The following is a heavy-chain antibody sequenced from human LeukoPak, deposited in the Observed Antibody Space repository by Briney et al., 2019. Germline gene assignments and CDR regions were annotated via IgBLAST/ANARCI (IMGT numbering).Heavy chain of an antibody. CDR2: IIPIFGTA. J-gene: IGHJ4*02. CDR1: GGTFSSYA. V-gene: IGHV1-69*05. Sequence: SVMVSCKASGGTFSSYAISWVRQAPGQGLEWMGRIIPIFGTANYAQKFQGRVTITTDESTSTAYMELSSLRSEDTAVYYCARDLIVVVTESYFDYWGQGTLVTVSS. CDR3: ARDLIVVVTESYFDY. D-gene: IGHD3-22*01.